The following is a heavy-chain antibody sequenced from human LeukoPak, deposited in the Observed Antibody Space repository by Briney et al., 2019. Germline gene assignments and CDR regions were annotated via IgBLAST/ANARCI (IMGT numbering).Heavy chain of an antibody. CDR1: GFTFSDYY. J-gene: IGHJ6*03. CDR3: ARSSGWYHRGPDYYCYYMDV. CDR2: ISSTSSYI. Sequence: GGSLRLSRATFGFTFSDYYMNWVRQAPGKGLEWVSSISSTSSYIYYADSVKSRFTISRDNAKNSLYLQMNSLRAEDTAVYYCARSSGWYHRGPDYYCYYMDVWGKGTTVTVS. V-gene: IGHV3-21*01. D-gene: IGHD6-19*01.